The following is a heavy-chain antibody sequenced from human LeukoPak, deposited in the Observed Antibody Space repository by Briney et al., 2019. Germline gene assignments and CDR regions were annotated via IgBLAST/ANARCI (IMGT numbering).Heavy chain of an antibody. CDR1: GFTFSSCG. Sequence: GGSLRLSCVASGFTFSSCGMHWVRQAPGKGLEWVAVIRSDGSHIFYADSVKGRFTISRDNSKNTLYLQMNSLRADDTGVYYCANEIAADGISDYWGQGTLVTVSS. CDR3: ANEIAADGISDY. J-gene: IGHJ4*02. V-gene: IGHV3-30*02. CDR2: IRSDGSHI. D-gene: IGHD6-13*01.